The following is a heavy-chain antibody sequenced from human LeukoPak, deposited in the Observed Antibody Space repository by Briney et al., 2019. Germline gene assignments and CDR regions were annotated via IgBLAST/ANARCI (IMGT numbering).Heavy chain of an antibody. V-gene: IGHV1-69*05. CDR2: IIPIFGTA. Sequence: ASVKVSCKASGGTFSSYAISWVRQAPGQGLEWMGGIIPIFGTANYAQKFQGRVTITTDESTSTAYMELSSLRSEDTAVYYCASISLSGYYCDSSGPFDYWGQGTLVTVSS. CDR1: GGTFSSYA. CDR3: ASISLSGYYCDSSGPFDY. J-gene: IGHJ4*02. D-gene: IGHD3-22*01.